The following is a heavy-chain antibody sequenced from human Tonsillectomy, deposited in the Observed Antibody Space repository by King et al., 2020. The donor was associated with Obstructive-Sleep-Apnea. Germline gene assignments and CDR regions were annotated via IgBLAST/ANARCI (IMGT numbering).Heavy chain of an antibody. D-gene: IGHD3-22*01. CDR1: GYTFTTYA. Sequence: QLVQSGAEVKKPGASVKVSCKASGYTFTTYAITWVRQAPGQGLEWMGWISVYNGNTNYAQRLQGRVTMTTDTSTSTAYMELRSLRSDDTAMYYCGRSSGTSSGYYQDYWGQGTLVTVSS. CDR2: ISVYNGNT. V-gene: IGHV1-18*01. J-gene: IGHJ4*02. CDR3: GRSSGTSSGYYQDY.